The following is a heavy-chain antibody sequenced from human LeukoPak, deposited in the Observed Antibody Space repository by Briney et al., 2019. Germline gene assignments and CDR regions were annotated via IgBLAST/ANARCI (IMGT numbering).Heavy chain of an antibody. Sequence: SETLSLTCTVSGGSISSGGYYWSWIRQHPGKGLEWIGYIYYSGSTCYNPSLKSRVTISVDTSKNQFSLKLSSVTAADTAVYYCARDQKYDFWSGYGSDAFDIWGQGTMVTVSS. D-gene: IGHD3-3*01. J-gene: IGHJ3*02. CDR3: ARDQKYDFWSGYGSDAFDI. CDR1: GGSISSGGYY. V-gene: IGHV4-31*03. CDR2: IYYSGST.